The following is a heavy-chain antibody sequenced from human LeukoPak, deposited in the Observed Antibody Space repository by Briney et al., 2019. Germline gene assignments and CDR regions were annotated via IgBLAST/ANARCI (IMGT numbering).Heavy chain of an antibody. V-gene: IGHV1-8*01. CDR3: ARGRPGLASAGIYDL. J-gene: IGHJ5*02. D-gene: IGHD6-13*01. CDR1: GYTFTSSD. CDR2: MNPNTDKT. Sequence: GGSVKLSCKASGYTFTSSDINWVRQATGQGLEWMGWMNPNTDKTGFARNFQGRVTMTKNISISTAYMEVTSLTYEDTAIYYCARGRPGLASAGIYDLWGQGPLNTVSS.